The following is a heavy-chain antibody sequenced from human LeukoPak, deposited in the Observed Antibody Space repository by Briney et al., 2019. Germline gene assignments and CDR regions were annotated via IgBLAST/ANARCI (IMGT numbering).Heavy chain of an antibody. V-gene: IGHV3-9*01. Sequence: PGRSLRLSCAASGFTFDDYAMHWVRQAPGKGLEWVSGISWDSGSINYADSVRGRFTISRDNAKKSLYLQMNSLRAEDTAVYYCARVQKGIAAAGTGGGWFEPWGQGTLVTVS. CDR3: ARVQKGIAAAGTGGGWFEP. J-gene: IGHJ5*02. CDR1: GFTFDDYA. CDR2: ISWDSGSI. D-gene: IGHD6-13*01.